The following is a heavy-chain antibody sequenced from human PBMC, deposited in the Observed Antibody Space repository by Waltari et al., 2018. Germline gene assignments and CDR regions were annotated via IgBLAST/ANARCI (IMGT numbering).Heavy chain of an antibody. CDR1: GGSIISYY. D-gene: IGHD3-16*01. CDR2: IYSSGTT. J-gene: IGHJ4*02. Sequence: QVHLLESGPGLVKPSETLSLTCNVSGGSIISYYWSWIRQPAGKGLEWIGRIYSSGTTNPNPSLHGRVSMSVDTSKNQISLQLSSVTAADTAVYYCARTDYQHFFDYWGQGILVTVSS. CDR3: ARTDYQHFFDY. V-gene: IGHV4-4*07.